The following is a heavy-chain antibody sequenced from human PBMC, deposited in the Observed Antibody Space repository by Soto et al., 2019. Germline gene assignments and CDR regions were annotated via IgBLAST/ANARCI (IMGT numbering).Heavy chain of an antibody. CDR2: IIPMYGTV. Sequence: SVKVSCKASGGTFSSYVISWVRQAPGQGPEWMGGIIPMYGTVNCAQKFQDRVTIIADTSTSTAYMELSSLRSEDTAVYYCARDLGGCSRGSCRYNWFDPWGPGTLGTV. CDR1: GGTFSSYV. D-gene: IGHD2-15*01. V-gene: IGHV1-69*06. CDR3: ARDLGGCSRGSCRYNWFDP. J-gene: IGHJ5*02.